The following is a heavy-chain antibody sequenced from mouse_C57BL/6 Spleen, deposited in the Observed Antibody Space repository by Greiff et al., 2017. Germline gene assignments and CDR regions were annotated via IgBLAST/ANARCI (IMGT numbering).Heavy chain of an antibody. CDR1: GYTFTSYW. V-gene: IGHV1-64*01. D-gene: IGHD2-4*01. CDR3: ARHYYEGAMDY. Sequence: VQLQQPGAELVKPGASVKLSCKASGYTFTSYWMHWVKQRPGQGLEWIGMIHPNSGSTNYNEKFKSKATLTVDKSSSTAYMQLSSLTSEDSAVYYCARHYYEGAMDYWGQGTSVTVSS. CDR2: IHPNSGST. J-gene: IGHJ4*01.